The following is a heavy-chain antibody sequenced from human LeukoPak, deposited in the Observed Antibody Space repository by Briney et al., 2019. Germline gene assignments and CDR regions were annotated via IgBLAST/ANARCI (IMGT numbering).Heavy chain of an antibody. Sequence: SETLSLTCTVSGGSISSYYWSWIRQPAGKGLEWIGRIYTSGSTNYNPSLKSRVTMSVDTSKNQFYLKLSSVTAADTAVYYCARENDDFWSGYYGYWGQGTLVTVSS. V-gene: IGHV4-4*07. CDR2: IYTSGST. CDR3: ARENDDFWSGYYGY. J-gene: IGHJ4*02. CDR1: GGSISSYY. D-gene: IGHD3-3*01.